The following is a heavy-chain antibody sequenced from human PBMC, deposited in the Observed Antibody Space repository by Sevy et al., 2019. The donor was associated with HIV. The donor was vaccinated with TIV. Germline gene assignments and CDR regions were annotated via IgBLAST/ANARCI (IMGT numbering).Heavy chain of an antibody. V-gene: IGHV5-51*01. Sequence: GESLKISCKGSGYSFTNYWIAWVRQMPGKGLEWMGIIYRGDSDTRYNPSFQGQVTISADKSMNTAYLQWGSLKASDTAMYYCARRSSGAIWYFDLWGRGTLVTVSS. CDR1: GYSFTNYW. J-gene: IGHJ2*01. D-gene: IGHD3-10*01. CDR3: ARRSSGAIWYFDL. CDR2: IYRGDSDT.